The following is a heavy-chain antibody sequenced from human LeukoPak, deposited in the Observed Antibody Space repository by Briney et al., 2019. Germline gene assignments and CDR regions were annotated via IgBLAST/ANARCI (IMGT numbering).Heavy chain of an antibody. CDR2: IYSGGST. Sequence: GGSLRLSCAASGFTFSNFAMSWVRQAPGKGLEWVSVIYSGGSTYYADSVKGRFTISRDNSKNTLYLQMNSLRAEDTAVYYCARDDSYGYGTDYWGQGTLVTVSS. CDR1: GFTFSNFA. CDR3: ARDDSYGYGTDY. J-gene: IGHJ4*02. D-gene: IGHD5-18*01. V-gene: IGHV3-66*01.